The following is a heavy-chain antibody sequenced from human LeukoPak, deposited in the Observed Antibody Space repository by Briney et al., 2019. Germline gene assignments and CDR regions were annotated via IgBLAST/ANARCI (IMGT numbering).Heavy chain of an antibody. CDR2: ISAYNGNT. CDR3: ARGPHSSSSGLIWLYYFDY. V-gene: IGHV1-18*01. J-gene: IGHJ4*02. Sequence: GASVKVSCKASGYTFTSYGISWVRQAPGQGLEWMGWISAYNGNTNYAQKPQGRVTMTTDTSTSTAYMELRSLRSDDTAVYYCARGPHSSSSGLIWLYYFDYWGQGTLVTVSS. D-gene: IGHD6-19*01. CDR1: GYTFTSYG.